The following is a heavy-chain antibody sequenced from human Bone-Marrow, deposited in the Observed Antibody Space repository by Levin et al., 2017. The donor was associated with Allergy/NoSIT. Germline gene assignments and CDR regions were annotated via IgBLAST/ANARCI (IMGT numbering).Heavy chain of an antibody. V-gene: IGHV1-2*02. CDR1: GYTFVSYY. D-gene: IGHD3-16*01. Sequence: ASVKVSCKPSGYTFVSYYIHWVRQAPGQGLEWMGWINPNNGGTNYAEKFQGRVTMTRATSISTAYMELNRLISEDTAVYYRARGSRPTKCHDCYLDYWGHSSLVTFS. CDR2: INPNNGGT. CDR3: ARGSRPTKCHDCYLDY. J-gene: IGHJ4*03.